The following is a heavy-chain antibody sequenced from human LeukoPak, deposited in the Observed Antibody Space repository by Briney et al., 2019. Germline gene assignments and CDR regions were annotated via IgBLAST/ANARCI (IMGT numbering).Heavy chain of an antibody. CDR2: INHSGST. J-gene: IGHJ6*03. V-gene: IGHV4-34*01. CDR3: ARDLRYYDSSGKAYYYFMDV. D-gene: IGHD3-22*01. CDR1: GGSFSGYY. Sequence: SATLSLTCAVYGGSFSGYYWSWIRQPPGKGLEWMGEINHSGSTNYNPSLKSRVTISVDTSKNQFSLKLSSVTAADTAVYYCARDLRYYDSSGKAYYYFMDVWGKGTTVTVPS.